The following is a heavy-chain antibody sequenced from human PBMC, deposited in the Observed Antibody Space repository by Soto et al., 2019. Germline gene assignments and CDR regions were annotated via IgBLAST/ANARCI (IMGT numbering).Heavy chain of an antibody. V-gene: IGHV2-5*01. CDR2: IYWNDDK. J-gene: IGHJ5*02. CDR3: AHRQGVSSSWFSFEVDRWFDP. D-gene: IGHD6-13*01. Sequence: GSGPTLVNPTQTLTLTCTFSGFSLSTSGVGVGWIRQPPGKALEWLALIYWNDDKRYSPSLKGRLTITKDTSKNQVVLTMTNMDPVDTATYYCAHRQGVSSSWFSFEVDRWFDPWGQGTLVTVSS. CDR1: GFSLSTSGVG.